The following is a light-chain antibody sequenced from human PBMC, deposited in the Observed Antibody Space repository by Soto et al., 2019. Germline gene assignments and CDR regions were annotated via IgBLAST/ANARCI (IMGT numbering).Light chain of an antibody. J-gene: IGLJ2*01. CDR3: QSYDSSLSGSGV. V-gene: IGLV1-40*01. CDR2: GNN. Sequence: QSVLTQPPSVSGAPGQRVTISCTGSSSNIGAGYDVHWYQQLPGTAPKLLIYGNNNRPSGVPDRFSGSKSGTSASLAITGLQAEDEGDYYCQSYDSSLSGSGVFGGGTKLPS. CDR1: SSNIGAGYD.